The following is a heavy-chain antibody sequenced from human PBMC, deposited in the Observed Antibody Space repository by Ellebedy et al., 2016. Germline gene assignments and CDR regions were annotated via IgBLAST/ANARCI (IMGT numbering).Heavy chain of an antibody. Sequence: ASVKVSCXASGYTFTSYAMHWVRQAPGQRLEWMGWINPGNGNTKYSQKFQGRVTITRDISASTAYMELSSLRSEDTAVYYCATGIRVRGVYYYYYGMDVWGQGTTVTVSS. CDR1: GYTFTSYA. CDR2: INPGNGNT. V-gene: IGHV1-3*01. J-gene: IGHJ6*02. D-gene: IGHD3-10*01. CDR3: ATGIRVRGVYYYYYGMDV.